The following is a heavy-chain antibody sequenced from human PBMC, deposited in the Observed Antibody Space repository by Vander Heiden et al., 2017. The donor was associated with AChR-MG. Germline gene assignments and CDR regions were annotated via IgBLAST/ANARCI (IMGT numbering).Heavy chain of an antibody. J-gene: IGHJ4*02. CDR2: ISSSSSYI. CDR3: ARSGDKRLYYFDY. V-gene: IGHV3-21*01. CDR1: GFTFRSYS. D-gene: IGHD1-26*01. Sequence: EVQLVESGGGLVKPGGSLRLSCAASGFTFRSYSMNWVRQAPGKGLEWVSSISSSSSYIYYADSVKGRFTISRDNAKNSLYLQMNSLRAEDTAVYYCARSGDKRLYYFDYWGQGTLVTVSS.